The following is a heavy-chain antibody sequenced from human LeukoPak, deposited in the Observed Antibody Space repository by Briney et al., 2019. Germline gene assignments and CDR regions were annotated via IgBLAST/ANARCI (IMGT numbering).Heavy chain of an antibody. Sequence: SETLSLTCTVSGASISSGDYYWSWVRQPPGKGLEWIGYICYNGITYYNASLRSRLTISIDTSKNQFSLKLSSVTAADTAVYFCARASGDGYNTYYFDYWGQGTLVTVSS. CDR1: GASISSGDYY. J-gene: IGHJ4*02. D-gene: IGHD5-24*01. CDR3: ARASGDGYNTYYFDY. CDR2: ICYNGIT. V-gene: IGHV4-30-4*02.